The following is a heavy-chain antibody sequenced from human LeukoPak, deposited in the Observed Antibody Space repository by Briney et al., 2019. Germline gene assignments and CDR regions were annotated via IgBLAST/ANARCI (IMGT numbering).Heavy chain of an antibody. CDR3: AKGAWIQLWFSPEFDY. CDR1: GFTFSSYG. CDR2: ISYDGSNK. V-gene: IGHV3-30*18. D-gene: IGHD5-18*01. Sequence: GGSLRLSCAASGFTFSSYGMHWVRQAPGKGLEWVAVISYDGSNKYYADSVKGRFTISRDNSKNTLYLQMNSLRAEDTAVYYCAKGAWIQLWFSPEFDYWGQGTLVTVSS. J-gene: IGHJ4*02.